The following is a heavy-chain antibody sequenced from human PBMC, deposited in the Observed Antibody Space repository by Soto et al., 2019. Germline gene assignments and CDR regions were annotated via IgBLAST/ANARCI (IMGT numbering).Heavy chain of an antibody. CDR2: ISYDGSNK. CDR3: ARSQSLREGPYYNGMDV. V-gene: IGHV3-30-3*01. CDR1: GFTFSSYA. Sequence: QVQLVESGGGVVQPGRSLRLYYAASGFTFSSYAMHWVRQAPGKGLEWVAVISYDGSNKYYADSVKGRFTISRDNSKNTLYLQMNSLRAEDTAVYYCARSQSLREGPYYNGMDVWGQGTTVTVSS. D-gene: IGHD3-16*01. J-gene: IGHJ6*02.